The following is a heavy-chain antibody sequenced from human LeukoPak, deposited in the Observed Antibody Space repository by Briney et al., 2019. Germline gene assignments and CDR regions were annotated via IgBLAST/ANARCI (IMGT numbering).Heavy chain of an antibody. D-gene: IGHD6-13*01. Sequence: GGSLRLSCAASGFTFSSYAMLWVRQAPGKGLEWVAVISYDGNSKYYADSVKGRFTISRDNSKNTLFLQLNSLRAEDTAVYYCAGYTTSRTKKYYFDYWGQGTLVAVSS. CDR1: GFTFSSYA. V-gene: IGHV3-30-3*01. CDR2: ISYDGNSK. J-gene: IGHJ4*02. CDR3: AGYTTSRTKKYYFDY.